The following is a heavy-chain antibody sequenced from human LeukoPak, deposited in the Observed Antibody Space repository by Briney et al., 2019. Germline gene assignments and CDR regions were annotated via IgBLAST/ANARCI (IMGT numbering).Heavy chain of an antibody. CDR1: GGTFSSYA. Sequence: SVKVSCKASGGTFSSYAISWVRQAPGQGLEWMGRIIPIFGIANYAQKFQGRVTITADKSTSTAYMELSSLRSEDTAVYYCARQDGYNLRGIGPIGPWGQGTLVTVSS. CDR2: IIPIFGIA. J-gene: IGHJ5*02. CDR3: ARQDGYNLRGIGPIGP. V-gene: IGHV1-69*04. D-gene: IGHD5-24*01.